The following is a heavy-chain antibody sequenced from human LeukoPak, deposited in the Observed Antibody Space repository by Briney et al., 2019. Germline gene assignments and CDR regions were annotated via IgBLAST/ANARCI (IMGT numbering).Heavy chain of an antibody. J-gene: IGHJ4*02. Sequence: PSETLSLTCTVSGGSISSSSYHWGWIRQPPGKGLEWIGNIYYSGNTYYNPSLKSRVTISVDTSKNQFSLKLSSVTAADTAVYYCARHRSGAYSYGVLDYWGQGALVTVSS. CDR2: IYYSGNT. D-gene: IGHD5-18*01. V-gene: IGHV4-39*01. CDR1: GGSISSSSYH. CDR3: ARHRSGAYSYGVLDY.